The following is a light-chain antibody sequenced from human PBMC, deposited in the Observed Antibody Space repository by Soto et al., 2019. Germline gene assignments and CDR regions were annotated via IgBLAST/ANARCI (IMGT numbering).Light chain of an antibody. Sequence: DIQMTQSPSTLSASVGDSVTITCRASQSISTWLAWYQQKPGKAPKLLIYQASSLQSGVPSRFSGSGSETEFTLTISSLLPDDFATYFCQQYKSYFRTFGQGTKVDIK. V-gene: IGKV1-5*03. J-gene: IGKJ1*01. CDR1: QSISTW. CDR3: QQYKSYFRT. CDR2: QAS.